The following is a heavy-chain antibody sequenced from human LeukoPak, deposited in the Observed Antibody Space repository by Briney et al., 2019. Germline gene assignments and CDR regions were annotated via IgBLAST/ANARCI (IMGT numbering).Heavy chain of an antibody. CDR2: INHSGST. Sequence: KPSETLSLTCAVYGGSFSGYYWSWIRQPPGKGLEWIGEINHSGSTNYNPSLKSRVTISVDTSKNQFSLKLSSVTAEDTSVYYCARSLGYCSGGSCYEGLDAFDIWGQGTMVTVSS. D-gene: IGHD2-15*01. V-gene: IGHV4-34*01. CDR1: GGSFSGYY. CDR3: ARSLGYCSGGSCYEGLDAFDI. J-gene: IGHJ3*02.